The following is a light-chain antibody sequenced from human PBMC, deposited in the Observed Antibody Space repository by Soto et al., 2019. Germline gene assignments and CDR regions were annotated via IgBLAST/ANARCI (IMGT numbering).Light chain of an antibody. J-gene: IGLJ1*01. CDR3: SSYAGSDVFV. V-gene: IGLV2-8*01. CDR2: EVT. CDR1: SGDVGRYNY. Sequence: QSVLTQPPSASGSPGQSVSISCTGTSGDVGRYNYVAWYQQHPGKAPKLMIYEVTKRPSGVPARFSGSKFGNTASLTVSGLQADDEADYYCSSYAGSDVFVFGTGTRSPS.